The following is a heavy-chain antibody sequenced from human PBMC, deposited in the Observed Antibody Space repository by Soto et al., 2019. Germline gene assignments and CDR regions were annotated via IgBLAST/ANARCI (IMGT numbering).Heavy chain of an antibody. CDR3: VREEASGSSGLTYHYYYNGMDV. Sequence: PGGSLRLSCVASGFTFSRYNMHRVRQAPGKGLEWVAYVTTSGDTMFYADSVEGRFAISRDVAKNSVHLQMNSLGDEDTAVYYCVREEASGSSGLTYHYYYNGMDVWGQGTTVTVSS. D-gene: IGHD3-10*01. J-gene: IGHJ6*02. CDR1: GFTFSRYN. CDR2: VTTSGDTM. V-gene: IGHV3-48*02.